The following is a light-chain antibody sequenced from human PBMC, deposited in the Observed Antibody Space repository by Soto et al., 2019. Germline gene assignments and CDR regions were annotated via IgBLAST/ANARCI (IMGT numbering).Light chain of an antibody. Sequence: QSALTPPPSASGSPGQSVTISFTGTSSDVGDNYVSWYQQHLGKSPKLIIYEVSQRPSGVPDRFSGSMSGNTASLTVSGLQTEAVADYYGSGYPGSNNSVFCSGPNVNV. V-gene: IGLV2-8*01. CDR3: SGYPGSNNSV. J-gene: IGLJ1*01. CDR1: SSDVGDNY. CDR2: EVS.